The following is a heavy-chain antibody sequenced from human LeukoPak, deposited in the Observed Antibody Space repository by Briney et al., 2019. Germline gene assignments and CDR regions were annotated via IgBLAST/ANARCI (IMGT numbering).Heavy chain of an antibody. D-gene: IGHD3-22*01. V-gene: IGHV5-51*01. CDR3: ARQPEYYYDSSGYPNFDY. J-gene: IGHJ4*02. CDR1: GYSFTSYW. CDR2: IYPGDSDT. Sequence: GESLKISCKGSGYSFTSYWIGWVRQMPGKGLEWMGIIYPGDSDTRYSPSFQGQVTISADKSISTAYLQWSSLKASDTAMYYCARQPEYYYDSSGYPNFDYWGQGTLSPSPQ.